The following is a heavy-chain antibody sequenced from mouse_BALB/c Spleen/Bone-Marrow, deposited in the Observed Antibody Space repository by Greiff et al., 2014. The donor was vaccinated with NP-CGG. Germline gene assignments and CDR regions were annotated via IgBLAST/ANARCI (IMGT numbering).Heavy chain of an antibody. CDR3: ARWEYYAMDY. V-gene: IGHV14-3*02. Sequence: EVMLVEPGAELVKPGASVKLSCTASGFNIKDTYMHWVKQRPEQGLEWIGRIDPANGNTKYDPKFQGKATITADTSSNTAYLQLSSLTSEDTAVYYCARWEYYAMDYWGQGTSVTVSS. CDR1: GFNIKDTY. J-gene: IGHJ4*01. CDR2: IDPANGNT. D-gene: IGHD4-1*01.